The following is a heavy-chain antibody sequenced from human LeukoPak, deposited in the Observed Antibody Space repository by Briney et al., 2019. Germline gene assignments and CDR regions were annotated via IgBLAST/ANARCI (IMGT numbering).Heavy chain of an antibody. Sequence: QSGGSLRLSCAASGFTFSSYAMSWVRQAPGKGLEWLSGISGSGGNTYYADSVKGRFTISRDNSKNTLYLQMNSLRAEDTAVYYCAREPSGWYVDYWGQGTLVTVSS. D-gene: IGHD6-19*01. V-gene: IGHV3-23*01. CDR1: GFTFSSYA. CDR3: AREPSGWYVDY. J-gene: IGHJ4*02. CDR2: ISGSGGNT.